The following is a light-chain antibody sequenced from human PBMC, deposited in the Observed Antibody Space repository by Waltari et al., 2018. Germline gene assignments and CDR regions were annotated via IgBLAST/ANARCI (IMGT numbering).Light chain of an antibody. CDR1: QSNNRW. J-gene: IGKJ1*01. Sequence: DIQMTQSPSTLSASVGDRVTITCRAGQSNNRWFAWYQQTPGKAPSLLNYTAYTLHSGVPCSFSGSGFTTEFLLTISSLQPDDFANYCWQQYITSPWTFGQGTKVEIK. CDR3: QQYITSPWT. CDR2: TAY. V-gene: IGKV1-5*03.